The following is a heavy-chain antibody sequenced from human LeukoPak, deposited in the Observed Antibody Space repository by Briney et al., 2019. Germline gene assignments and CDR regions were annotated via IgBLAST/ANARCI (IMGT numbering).Heavy chain of an antibody. D-gene: IGHD3-9*01. CDR1: GFDFSTFS. Sequence: PGGSLRLSCAASGFDFSTFSMNWVRQAPGKGLEWISYIYTDGSTTYYADSVRGRFTISRDNAQRSLYLQMNSLRVEDTALYYCARDLDWAFDHWGPGILVTVSS. CDR2: IYTDGSTT. V-gene: IGHV3-48*01. J-gene: IGHJ4*02. CDR3: ARDLDWAFDH.